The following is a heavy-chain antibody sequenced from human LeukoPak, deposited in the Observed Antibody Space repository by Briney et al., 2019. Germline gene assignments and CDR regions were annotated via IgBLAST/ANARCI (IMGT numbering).Heavy chain of an antibody. CDR2: IIAVYDAV. CDR1: GVSFSSFA. D-gene: IGHD2-21*02. Sequence: ASMTVSCKTSGVSFSSFAFSWMRQAPGQGLEWVGRIIAVYDAVDYAQKFQGRVSITTDVSTSTVSLELTGLTYDDTAVYYCAREPLGCGGDCHFDYWGQGTLVTVSS. J-gene: IGHJ4*02. CDR3: AREPLGCGGDCHFDY. V-gene: IGHV1-69*05.